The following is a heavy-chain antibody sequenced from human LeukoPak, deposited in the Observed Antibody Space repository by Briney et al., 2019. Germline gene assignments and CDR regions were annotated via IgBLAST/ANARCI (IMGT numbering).Heavy chain of an antibody. J-gene: IGHJ4*02. V-gene: IGHV3-15*01. CDR3: ITYYDFWSGYYNGRNY. CDR1: GFTFSNAW. Sequence: GGSLRLSCAASGFTFSNAWMSWVRQAPGKGLEWVGRIKSKTDGGTTDYAAPVKGRFTISRDDSKNTLYLQMNSLKTEDTAVYYCITYYDFWSGYYNGRNYWGQGTLVTVSS. CDR2: IKSKTDGGTT. D-gene: IGHD3-3*01.